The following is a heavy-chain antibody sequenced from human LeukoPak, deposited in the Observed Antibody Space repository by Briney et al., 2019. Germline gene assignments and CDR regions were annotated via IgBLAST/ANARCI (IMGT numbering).Heavy chain of an antibody. J-gene: IGHJ4*02. D-gene: IGHD3/OR15-3a*01. CDR1: GGSISSSSYY. V-gene: IGHV4-39*01. Sequence: SETLSLACTVSGGSISSSSYYWGWIRQPPGKGLEWIGSIYYSGSTYYNPSLKSRVTISVDTSKNQFSLKLSSVTAADTAVYYCARVLDWYCFDYWGQGTLVTVSS. CDR3: ARVLDWYCFDY. CDR2: IYYSGST.